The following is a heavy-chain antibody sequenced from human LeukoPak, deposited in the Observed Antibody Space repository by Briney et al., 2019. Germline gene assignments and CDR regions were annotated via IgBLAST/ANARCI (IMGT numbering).Heavy chain of an antibody. V-gene: IGHV1-2*02. CDR1: GFTFRYYY. D-gene: IGHD5-12*01. CDR3: AREGSSASGQDWYAFDI. J-gene: IGHJ3*02. CDR2: MYFNSGAT. Sequence: GASVRVSCTASGFTFRYYYVQWVRQVPGQGLEWVGWMYFNSGATRYAPKFQGRVTLTGDTSINTVYMELVSLGSDDTAMYYCAREGSSASGQDWYAFDIWGQETMVTVSS.